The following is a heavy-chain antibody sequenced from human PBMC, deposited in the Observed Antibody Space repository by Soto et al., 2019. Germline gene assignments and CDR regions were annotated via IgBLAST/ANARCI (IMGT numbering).Heavy chain of an antibody. Sequence: PGGSLRLSCSASGFTFSSYAMHWVRQAPGKGLEYVSGIRGNGDPPFYADSVKGRFTISRDNSKNTLYLQMSSLSADDTAVYYCVKSRGGNNFDFFDWAQGALVTV. D-gene: IGHD5-12*01. J-gene: IGHJ4*02. CDR3: VKSRGGNNFDFFD. CDR1: GFTFSSYA. CDR2: IRGNGDPP. V-gene: IGHV3-64D*06.